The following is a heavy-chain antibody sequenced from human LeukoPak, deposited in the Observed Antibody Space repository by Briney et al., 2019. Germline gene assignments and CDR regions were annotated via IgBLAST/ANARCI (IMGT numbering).Heavy chain of an antibody. CDR3: ATSGSLSFPLDY. Sequence: GRSLRLSCAASGFTFDDYAMHWVRQAPGKGLEWVSGISWNSGSIGYADSVKGRFTISRDNAKNSLYLQLNSLRAEDTALYYCATSGSLSFPLDYWGQGTLVTVSS. V-gene: IGHV3-9*01. D-gene: IGHD1-26*01. J-gene: IGHJ4*02. CDR2: ISWNSGSI. CDR1: GFTFDDYA.